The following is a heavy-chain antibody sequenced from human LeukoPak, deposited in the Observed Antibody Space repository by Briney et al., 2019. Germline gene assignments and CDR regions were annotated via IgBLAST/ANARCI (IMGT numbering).Heavy chain of an antibody. D-gene: IGHD5-18*01. CDR3: AKFVTLSAMGPLDY. CDR2: VSGSGGST. Sequence: GGSLRLSCAASGLTFNNYAMSWVRQAPGKGLEWVSGVSGSGGSTYYTDSVKGRFTISRDNSKNTLYLQMNSLRAEDTAIYYCAKFVTLSAMGPLDYWGQGTLVTVSS. V-gene: IGHV3-23*01. CDR1: GLTFNNYA. J-gene: IGHJ4*02.